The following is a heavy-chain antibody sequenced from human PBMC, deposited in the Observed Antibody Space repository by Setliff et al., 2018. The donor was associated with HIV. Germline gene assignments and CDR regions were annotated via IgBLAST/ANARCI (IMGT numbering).Heavy chain of an antibody. J-gene: IGHJ4*02. CDR2: MFHSGTT. V-gene: IGHV4-4*02. CDR1: GVSISSTIW. D-gene: IGHD6-19*01. Sequence: SETLSLTCAVSGVSISSTIWWSWARQSPGKGLEWIGEMFHSGTTKYNPFLKNRVTISLDRSKNQFSLKLTSMSAADTAVYYCAGESALSGQSDWGQGILVTVSS. CDR3: AGESALSGQSD.